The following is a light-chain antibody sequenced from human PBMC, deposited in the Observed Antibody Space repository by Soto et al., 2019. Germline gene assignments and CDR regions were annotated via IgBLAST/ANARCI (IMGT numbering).Light chain of an antibody. J-gene: IGKJ4*01. Sequence: EIVMTQSPATLSVSPGERATLSCRASQSVSINLAWYQQKPGQAPRLLIYGASTRATGIPARFSGSGSGTEFTLTISSLQSEDFTIYYCQYYNNWLATFGGGTKVDI. CDR3: QYYNNWLAT. V-gene: IGKV3-15*01. CDR1: QSVSIN. CDR2: GAS.